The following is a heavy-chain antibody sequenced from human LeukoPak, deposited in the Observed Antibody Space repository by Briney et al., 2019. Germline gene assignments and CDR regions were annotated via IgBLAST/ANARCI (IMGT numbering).Heavy chain of an antibody. CDR2: IYSGGST. CDR3: ARDRPSVTDAFDI. J-gene: IGHJ3*02. Sequence: GGSLRLSCAASGFTVSSNYMSWVRQAPGKGLVWVSVIYSGGSTYYADSVKGRFTISRDNSKNTLYLQMNSLRAEDTAVYYCARDRPSVTDAFDIWGQGTMVTVSS. D-gene: IGHD4-23*01. CDR1: GFTVSSNY. V-gene: IGHV3-53*01.